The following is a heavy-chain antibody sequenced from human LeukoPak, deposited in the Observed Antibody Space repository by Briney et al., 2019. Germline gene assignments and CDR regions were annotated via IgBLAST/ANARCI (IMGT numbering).Heavy chain of an antibody. Sequence: GGSLRLSCAASGFTFSSYAMHWVRQATGKGLEWVSAIGTAGDPYYPGSVKGRFTISRENAKNSLYLQMNSLRAGDTAVYYCARGSLVTYYGMDVWGKGTTVTVSS. D-gene: IGHD3-9*01. V-gene: IGHV3-13*05. CDR2: IGTAGDP. CDR1: GFTFSSYA. J-gene: IGHJ6*04. CDR3: ARGSLVTYYGMDV.